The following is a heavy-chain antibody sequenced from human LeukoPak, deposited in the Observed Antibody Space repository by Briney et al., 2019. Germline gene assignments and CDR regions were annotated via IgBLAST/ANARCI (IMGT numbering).Heavy chain of an antibody. CDR3: ARDRKVGATQDY. Sequence: GGSLRLSCAASGFTVSSNYMSWVRQGPGKGLEWVSVIYSGGSTYYADSVKGRFTISRDNSKNTLYLQMNSLRAEDTAVYYCARDRKVGATQDYWGQGTLVTVSS. V-gene: IGHV3-53*01. J-gene: IGHJ4*02. CDR2: IYSGGST. D-gene: IGHD1-26*01. CDR1: GFTVSSNY.